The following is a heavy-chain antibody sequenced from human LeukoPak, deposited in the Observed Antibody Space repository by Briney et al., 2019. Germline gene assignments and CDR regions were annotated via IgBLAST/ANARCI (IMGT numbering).Heavy chain of an antibody. CDR3: VRDDGDV. CDR2: INEDGSGK. CDR1: GFTFSNYW. J-gene: IGHJ6*04. V-gene: IGHV3-7*01. Sequence: PGGSLRLSCVFSGFTFSNYWMKWVPQAPGKGLEWVASINEDGSGKYSMDSVKDRVTIYGDNAKNSLDLQINSLTVEDTAIYYCVRDDGDVWGKGTTVTVSS.